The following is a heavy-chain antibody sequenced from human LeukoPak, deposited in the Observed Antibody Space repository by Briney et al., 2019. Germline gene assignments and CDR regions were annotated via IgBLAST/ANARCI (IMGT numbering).Heavy chain of an antibody. J-gene: IGHJ4*02. Sequence: GGSLRLSCAASGFTFSSYEMNWVRQAPGKGLEWVSYISSSGSTIYYADSVKGRFTISRDNAKNSLYLQMNSLRAEDTAVYYCARTGLGMYSFDSWGRGTLVTVSS. D-gene: IGHD3/OR15-3a*01. CDR2: ISSSGSTI. CDR3: ARTGLGMYSFDS. CDR1: GFTFSSYE. V-gene: IGHV3-48*03.